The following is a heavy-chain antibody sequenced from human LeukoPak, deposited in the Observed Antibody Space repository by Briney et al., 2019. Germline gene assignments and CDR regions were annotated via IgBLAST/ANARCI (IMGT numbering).Heavy chain of an antibody. J-gene: IGHJ3*02. CDR2: ISYDGSNK. CDR3: AKDKNYGGNSGDDAFDI. V-gene: IGHV3-30*18. Sequence: GGSLRLSCAASGFTLSSYGMHWVRQAPGKGLEWVAVISYDGSNKYYADSVKGRFTISRDNSKNTLYLQMNSLRAEDTAVYYCAKDKNYGGNSGDDAFDIWGQGTMVTVSS. CDR1: GFTLSSYG. D-gene: IGHD4-23*01.